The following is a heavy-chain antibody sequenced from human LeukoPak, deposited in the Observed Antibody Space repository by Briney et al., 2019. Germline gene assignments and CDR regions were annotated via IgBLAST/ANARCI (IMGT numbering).Heavy chain of an antibody. D-gene: IGHD2-2*01. Sequence: GGSLRLSCAASGFTFSNYAMTWVRQAPGKGLEWVSGINNTGFATFYADSVRGRFNISRDNSRKTLYLQMDSLRAEDTAVYYCARAGFCSTTTCYNPFDYWGQGTRVTISS. CDR2: INNTGFAT. CDR1: GFTFSNYA. CDR3: ARAGFCSTTTCYNPFDY. J-gene: IGHJ4*02. V-gene: IGHV3-23*01.